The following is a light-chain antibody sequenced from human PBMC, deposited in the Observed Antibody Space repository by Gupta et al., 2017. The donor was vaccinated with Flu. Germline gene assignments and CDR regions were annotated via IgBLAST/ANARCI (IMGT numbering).Light chain of an antibody. Sequence: TLSLSPGERATLSCRASQSVGSYLAWYQQKPGQAPRLLIYDTFNRATGIPARFSGSGSGTDFTLTISSLEPEDFAVYYCQQRSNWPPGACSFGQGTXLEIK. CDR3: QQRSNWPPGACS. V-gene: IGKV3-11*01. CDR2: DTF. CDR1: QSVGSY. J-gene: IGKJ2*04.